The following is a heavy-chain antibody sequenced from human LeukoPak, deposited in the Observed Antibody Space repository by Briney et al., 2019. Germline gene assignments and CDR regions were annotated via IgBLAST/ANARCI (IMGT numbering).Heavy chain of an antibody. Sequence: SETLSLTCTVSGYSISGGFYWGWIRQPPGKGLEWIGSIYHSGSTYYNPSLKSRVTISVDTSKNQFSLKLSSVTAADTAVYYCARALGFSVTTFSYWGQGTLVTVSS. J-gene: IGHJ4*02. CDR1: GYSISGGFY. V-gene: IGHV4-38-2*02. CDR2: IYHSGST. D-gene: IGHD4-17*01. CDR3: ARALGFSVTTFSY.